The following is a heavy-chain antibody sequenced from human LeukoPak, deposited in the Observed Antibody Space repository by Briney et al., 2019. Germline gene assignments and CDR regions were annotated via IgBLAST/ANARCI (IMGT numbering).Heavy chain of an antibody. J-gene: IGHJ4*02. D-gene: IGHD5-12*01. CDR2: IYYSGST. CDR3: ARIYGGYVPHIDY. V-gene: IGHV4-59*01. Sequence: SQTLSLTCTVSGGSISSYYWSSIRQPPGKGLEWSGYIYYSGSTNYNPSLKSRVTISVDTSKNQFSLKLSSVTAADTAVYYCARIYGGYVPHIDYWGQGTLVTVSS. CDR1: GGSISSYY.